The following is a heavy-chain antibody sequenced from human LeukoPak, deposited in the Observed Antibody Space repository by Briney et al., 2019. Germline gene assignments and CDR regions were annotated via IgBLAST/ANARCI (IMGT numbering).Heavy chain of an antibody. CDR2: ISGSGGST. CDR3: AKDPIKIIAAYRKPVFDY. V-gene: IGHV3-23*01. Sequence: PGGSLRLSCAASGFTFSSYAMSWVRQAPGKGLEWVSAISGSGGSTYYADSVKGRFTISRDNSKNTLYLQMNSLRAEDTAVYYCAKDPIKIIAAYRKPVFDYWGQGTLVTVSS. CDR1: GFTFSSYA. J-gene: IGHJ4*02. D-gene: IGHD6-13*01.